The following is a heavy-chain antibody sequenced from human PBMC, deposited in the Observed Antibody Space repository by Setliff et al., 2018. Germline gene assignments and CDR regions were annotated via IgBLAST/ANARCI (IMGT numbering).Heavy chain of an antibody. Sequence: ASETLSLTRTVSGYSISSGYYWGWIRQPTGKGLEWLGSFFHTGNTYYNPSLEGRVTISVDTSNNQFSLKLSSVTAADTAVYYCARHLWGRYMAESSDYFDYWGQGSLVTVSS. D-gene: IGHD3-3*02. CDR1: GYSISSGYY. J-gene: IGHJ4*02. CDR2: FFHTGNT. V-gene: IGHV4-38-2*02. CDR3: ARHLWGRYMAESSDYFDY.